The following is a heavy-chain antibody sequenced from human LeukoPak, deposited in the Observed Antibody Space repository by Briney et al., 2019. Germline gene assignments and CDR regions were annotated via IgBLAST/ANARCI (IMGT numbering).Heavy chain of an antibody. Sequence: SETLSLTCAVYGGSFSGYYWSWIRQPPGKGLEWIREINHSGSTNYNPSLKSRVTISVDTSKTQFSPKLSSVTAADTAVYYCARGIQLWLRFWGQGTLVTVSS. CDR2: INHSGST. CDR3: ARGIQLWLRF. CDR1: GGSFSGYY. D-gene: IGHD5-18*01. J-gene: IGHJ4*02. V-gene: IGHV4-34*01.